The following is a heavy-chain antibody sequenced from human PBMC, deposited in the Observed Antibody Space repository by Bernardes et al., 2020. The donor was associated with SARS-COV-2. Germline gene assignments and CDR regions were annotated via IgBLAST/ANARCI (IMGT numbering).Heavy chain of an antibody. CDR1: GFTFSSYW. CDR2: INGDGSRT. V-gene: IGHV3-74*01. Sequence: GSLRLSCAASGFTFSSYWMHWVRHAPGKGLMWVSRINGDGSRTTYADSVKGRFTISRDNTKNTLYLQMNSLRAEDTALYYCVRGPSDGHGRFEYWGQGTLGTVSS. CDR3: VRGPSDGHGRFEY. J-gene: IGHJ4*02.